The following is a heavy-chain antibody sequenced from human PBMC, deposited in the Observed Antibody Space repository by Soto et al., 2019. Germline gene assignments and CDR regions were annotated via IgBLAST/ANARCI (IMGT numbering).Heavy chain of an antibody. V-gene: IGHV3-23*01. CDR1: GFTFSSYA. CDR3: AKDLQGDFFRGWSTFDY. J-gene: IGHJ4*02. D-gene: IGHD6-19*01. CDR2: ISGSGGST. Sequence: EVQLLESGGGLVQPGGSLRLSCAASGFTFSSYAMSWVRQAPGKGLEWVSAISGSGGSTYYADSVKGRFTISRDNSKNMLYLQMNSLRAEDTAVYYCAKDLQGDFFRGWSTFDYWGQGTLVTVSS.